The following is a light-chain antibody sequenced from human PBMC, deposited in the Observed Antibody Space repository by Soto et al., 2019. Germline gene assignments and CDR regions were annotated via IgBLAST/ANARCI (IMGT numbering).Light chain of an antibody. V-gene: IGLV3-21*02. CDR2: DDS. CDR1: KLGSES. J-gene: IGLJ3*02. Sequence: SYELTQPPSVSVAPGQTARITCGGSKLGSESVHWYRQKPGQAPVLVVYDDSDRPSGIPERFSGSNSGHTATLTINRVEAGDEADYYCQVWDSRDNHVVFGGVTKVTVL. CDR3: QVWDSRDNHVV.